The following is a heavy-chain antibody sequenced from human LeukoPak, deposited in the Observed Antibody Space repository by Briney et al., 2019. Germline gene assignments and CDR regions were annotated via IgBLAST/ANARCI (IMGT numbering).Heavy chain of an antibody. Sequence: PSETLSLTCTVSGGSISSYYWSWIRQPPGKGLEWIGYIYYSGITNYNPSLKSRVTISVDTSKNQFSLKLSSVTAADTAVYYCARVRHYYDSSGYYRRYYFDYWGQGTLVTVSS. D-gene: IGHD3-22*01. CDR3: ARVRHYYDSSGYYRRYYFDY. V-gene: IGHV4-59*12. CDR1: GGSISSYY. J-gene: IGHJ4*02. CDR2: IYYSGIT.